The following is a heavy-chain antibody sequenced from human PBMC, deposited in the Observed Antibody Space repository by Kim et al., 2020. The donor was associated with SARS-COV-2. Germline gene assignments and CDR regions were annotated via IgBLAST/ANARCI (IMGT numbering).Heavy chain of an antibody. CDR2: IGSSGGSI. V-gene: IGHV3-48*03. CDR3: AREYSSSFADAFAI. CDR1: GFTFSSYE. J-gene: IGHJ3*02. Sequence: GGSLRLSCAASGFTFSSYEMNWVRQAPGKGLEWVSYIGSSGGSIYYADSVKGRFTISRDNAKNSLYLQMNSLKAEDTAVYYCAREYSSSFADAFAIWGQGTMVTVSS. D-gene: IGHD6-6*01.